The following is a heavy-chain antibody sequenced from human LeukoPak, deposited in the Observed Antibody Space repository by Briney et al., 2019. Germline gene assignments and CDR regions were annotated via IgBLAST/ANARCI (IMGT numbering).Heavy chain of an antibody. CDR1: GGTFSSYA. V-gene: IGHV1-69*05. CDR3: ARDKNLSIGLVVFDI. J-gene: IGHJ3*02. CDR2: IIPIFGTA. Sequence: GASVKVSCKAPGGTFSSYAISWVRQAPGQGLEWMGGIIPIFGTANYAQKFQGRVTITTDESTSTAYMELSSLRSEDTAVYYCARDKNLSIGLVVFDIGGKGKMATVSP. D-gene: IGHD2/OR15-2a*01.